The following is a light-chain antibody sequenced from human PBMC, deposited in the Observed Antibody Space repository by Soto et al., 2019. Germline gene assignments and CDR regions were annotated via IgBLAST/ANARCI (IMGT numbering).Light chain of an antibody. J-gene: IGKJ1*01. Sequence: EILLTQSPGTLPLSPGERATLSCRASQSVRNNDLAWYQQKPGQAPRLLIYGASNRATGIPDRFSGSGSGTDFTLTITRLEPEDFAVYYCQQYGSSPRTFGQGAKVEIK. CDR2: GAS. V-gene: IGKV3-20*01. CDR1: QSVRNND. CDR3: QQYGSSPRT.